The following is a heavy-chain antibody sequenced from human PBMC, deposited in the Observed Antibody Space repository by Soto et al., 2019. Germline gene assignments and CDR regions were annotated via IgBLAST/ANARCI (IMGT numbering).Heavy chain of an antibody. J-gene: IGHJ4*02. D-gene: IGHD5-12*01. Sequence: DSVKGRFTISRDNSKNTLYLQMNSLRAEDTAVYYCAKDGREMATKPRVYFDYWGQGTLVTVSS. CDR3: AKDGREMATKPRVYFDY. V-gene: IGHV3-30*02.